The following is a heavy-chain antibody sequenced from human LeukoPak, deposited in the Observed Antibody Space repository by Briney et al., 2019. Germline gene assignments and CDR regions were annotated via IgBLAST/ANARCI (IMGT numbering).Heavy chain of an antibody. V-gene: IGHV3-30-3*01. D-gene: IGHD3-22*01. CDR1: GFTFSSYA. J-gene: IGHJ4*02. CDR2: ISYDGSNK. Sequence: GGSLRLSCAASGFTFSSYAMHWVRQAPGKGLEWVAVISYDGSNKYYADSVKGRFTISRDNSKNTLYLQMNSLRAEDTAVYYCARPNYCDSSGYYSPPGYWGQGTLVTVSS. CDR3: ARPNYCDSSGYYSPPGY.